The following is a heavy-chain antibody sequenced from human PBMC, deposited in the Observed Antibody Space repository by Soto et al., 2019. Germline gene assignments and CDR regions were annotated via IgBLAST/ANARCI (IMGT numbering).Heavy chain of an antibody. D-gene: IGHD2-21*01. CDR1: GTSISSTYW. V-gene: IGHV4-4*02. CDR3: ANLQPRILVDLAEFTP. CDR2: IHHTGGT. J-gene: IGHJ5*02. Sequence: QVQLRQSGPGLVKPSGTLSLTCFVSGTSISSTYWWTWVRQSPGKGLELIGEIHHTGGTNYNPALKTRVTITADKANNPFSMRLTSVNAADSAVYYCANLQPRILVDLAEFTPWGQGSLVTVSS.